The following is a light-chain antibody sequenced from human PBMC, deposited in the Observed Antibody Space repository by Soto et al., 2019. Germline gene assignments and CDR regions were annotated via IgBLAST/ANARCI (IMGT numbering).Light chain of an antibody. V-gene: IGLV3-21*04. Sequence: SYELTQPPSVSVAPGKTARINCGGNNIGSKSVHWYQQKPGQAPVLVIYYDSDRPSGIPERFSGSNSGNTATLTISRVEAGDEADYYCQVWDSSSDHPSYVFGTGTKVTVL. CDR2: YDS. CDR1: NIGSKS. J-gene: IGLJ1*01. CDR3: QVWDSSSDHPSYV.